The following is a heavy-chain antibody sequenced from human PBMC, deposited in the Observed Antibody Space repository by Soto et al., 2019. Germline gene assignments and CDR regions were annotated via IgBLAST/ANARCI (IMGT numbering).Heavy chain of an antibody. CDR1: GFTFSTSP. CDR2: ISGDGYNI. J-gene: IGHJ4*02. CDR3: VKEEVGDYDY. V-gene: IGHV3-64D*08. Sequence: GGSLRLSCSASGFTFSTSPMHWVRQAPGKGLESVSAISGDGYNIYYADSIKDRFTISRDNSKNTLYLQMSSLRVEDTAVYYCVKEEVGDYDYWGQGTLVTVSS. D-gene: IGHD1-26*01.